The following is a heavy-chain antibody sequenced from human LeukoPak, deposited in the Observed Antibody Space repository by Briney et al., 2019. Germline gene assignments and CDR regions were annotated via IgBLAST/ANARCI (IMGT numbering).Heavy chain of an antibody. CDR1: RFTFSNYW. CDR3: VRDGSGYDY. D-gene: IGHD6-19*01. V-gene: IGHV3-7*05. Sequence: GGSLRLSCAASRFTFSNYWMSWVRQPAGKGLEWVANINQGGSEKYYLYSVKGRFTISRDKAKNSLYLQMNSLRADDTAIYYCVRDGSGYDYWGQGTLVTVSS. CDR2: INQGGSEK. J-gene: IGHJ4*02.